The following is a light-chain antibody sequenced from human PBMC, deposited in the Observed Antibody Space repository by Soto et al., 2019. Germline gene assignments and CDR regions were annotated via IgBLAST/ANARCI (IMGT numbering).Light chain of an antibody. V-gene: IGLV1-51*02. J-gene: IGLJ1*01. CDR3: GTWDNSLSLPYV. CDR1: SSNIGNNY. Sequence: QSVLTQPPSVSAAPGQKVTISCSGSSSNIGNNYVSWYQQLPGTAPKLLIFENNKRPSGIPDRFSASKSGTSATLATTGLQTGDAADYYCGTWDNSLSLPYVFGTGTKATVL. CDR2: ENN.